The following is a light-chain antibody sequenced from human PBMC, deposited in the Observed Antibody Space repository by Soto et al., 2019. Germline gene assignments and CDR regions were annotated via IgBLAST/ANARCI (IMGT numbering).Light chain of an antibody. J-gene: IGKJ2*01. CDR1: QDISNY. CDR3: QQYDNRPRYT. Sequence: DIQMTQSPSSLSASVGDRVTITCQASQDISNYLNWYQQKPGKAPKLLIYDASNLETGVPSRFSGDGSATDFTFPISSLQPEDIATDYCQQYDNRPRYTFGQGTKLEIK. CDR2: DAS. V-gene: IGKV1-33*01.